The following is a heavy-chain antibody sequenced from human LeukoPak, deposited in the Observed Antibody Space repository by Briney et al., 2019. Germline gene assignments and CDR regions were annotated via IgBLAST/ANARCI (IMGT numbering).Heavy chain of an antibody. CDR3: AKDRAVTTDYFDY. CDR1: GFTFSSYA. J-gene: IGHJ4*02. V-gene: IGHV3-30*04. Sequence: PGGSLRLSCAASGFTFSSYAMHWVRQAPGKGLEWVAVISYDGYNKYYADSVKGRFTISRDNSKNTLYLQMNSLRAEDTAVYYCAKDRAVTTDYFDYWGQGTLVTVSS. CDR2: ISYDGYNK. D-gene: IGHD4-17*01.